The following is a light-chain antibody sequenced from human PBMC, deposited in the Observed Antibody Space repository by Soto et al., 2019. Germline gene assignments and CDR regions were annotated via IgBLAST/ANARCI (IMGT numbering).Light chain of an antibody. CDR3: QQYGSSPLT. Sequence: EIVLTQSPGTLSLSPGERATLSCRASQSVSSSYLAWYQQKPGQAPRLLIYGASSRATGIPDRFSGSGSGTDFTLNISRMEPEDFAVYYCQQYGSSPLTFAGGPKVDIK. CDR2: GAS. J-gene: IGKJ4*01. V-gene: IGKV3-20*01. CDR1: QSVSSSY.